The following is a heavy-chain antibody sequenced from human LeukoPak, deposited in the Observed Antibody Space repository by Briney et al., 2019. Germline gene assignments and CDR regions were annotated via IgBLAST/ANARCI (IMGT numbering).Heavy chain of an antibody. J-gene: IGHJ4*02. CDR3: AREQQQLWYPTVDH. CDR2: MNPNSGNT. V-gene: IGHV1-8*01. D-gene: IGHD5-18*01. CDR1: GYTFTSYD. Sequence: ASVKVSCKASGYTFTSYDINWVRQATGQGLEWMGWMNPNSGNTGYAQKFQGRVTMTRNTSISTAYMELSSLRSEDTAVYYCAREQQQLWYPTVDHWGQGTLVTVSS.